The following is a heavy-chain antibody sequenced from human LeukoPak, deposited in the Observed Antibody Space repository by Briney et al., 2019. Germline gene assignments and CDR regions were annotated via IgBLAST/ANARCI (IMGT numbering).Heavy chain of an antibody. Sequence: LSLTCTVSGGSISSYYWSWVRQAPGKGLEWVSGISWNSGSIGYADSVKGRFTISRDNAKNSLYLQMNSLRAEDMALYYCAKDIRANGKTPGFDYWGQGTLVTVSS. CDR3: AKDIRANGKTPGFDY. CDR1: GGSISSYY. J-gene: IGHJ4*02. D-gene: IGHD2-8*01. V-gene: IGHV3-9*03. CDR2: ISWNSGSI.